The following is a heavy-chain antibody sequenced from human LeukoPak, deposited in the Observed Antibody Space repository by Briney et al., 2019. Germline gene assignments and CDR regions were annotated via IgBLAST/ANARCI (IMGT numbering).Heavy chain of an antibody. D-gene: IGHD3-3*01. V-gene: IGHV4-30-4*08. Sequence: PSETLSLTCTVSGGSISRADYYWSWIRQPPGKGLEWIGYIYYSGSTYYNPSPKSRATISVDTSKNQFSLKLSSVTAADTAVYYCARDSDFWSGYYYFDYWGQGTLVTVSS. CDR3: ARDSDFWSGYYYFDY. J-gene: IGHJ4*02. CDR2: IYYSGST. CDR1: GGSISRADYY.